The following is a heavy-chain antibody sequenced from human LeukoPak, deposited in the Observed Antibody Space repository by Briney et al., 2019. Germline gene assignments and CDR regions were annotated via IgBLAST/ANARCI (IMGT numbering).Heavy chain of an antibody. V-gene: IGHV4-30-2*01. CDR3: ARVRRRVNWFDP. CDR2: INHSGST. Sequence: NPSQTLSLTCTVSGGSISSGGYYWSWIRQPPGKGLEWIGEINHSGSTNYNPSLKSRVTISVDTSKNQFSLKLSSVTAADTAVYYCARVRRRVNWFDPWGQGTLVTVSS. J-gene: IGHJ5*02. CDR1: GGSISSGGYY.